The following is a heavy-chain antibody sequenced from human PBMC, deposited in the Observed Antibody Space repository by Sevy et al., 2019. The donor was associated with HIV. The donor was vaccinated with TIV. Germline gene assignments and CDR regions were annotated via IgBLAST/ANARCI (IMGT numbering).Heavy chain of an antibody. D-gene: IGHD3-22*01. CDR1: GFTVSSNY. CDR3: ATHASDYDSTGYLERDAFDI. Sequence: GESLKISCAASGFTVSSNYMSWVRQAPGKGLEWVSVIYAGGSAYYADSVKGRFTISRDNSKNTLYLQMNSLRAEDTAVYYCATHASDYDSTGYLERDAFDIWGQGTMVTVSS. J-gene: IGHJ3*02. CDR2: IYAGGSA. V-gene: IGHV3-53*01.